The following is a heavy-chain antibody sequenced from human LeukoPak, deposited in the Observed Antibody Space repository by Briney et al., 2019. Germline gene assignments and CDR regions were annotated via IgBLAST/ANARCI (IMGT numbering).Heavy chain of an antibody. V-gene: IGHV3-74*01. J-gene: IGHJ4*02. Sequence: GGSLTLSCGVSGFTFGYFWMHWVRQAPGKGLVWVSRISSYGNITSHADSVKGRFTVSRDNAKNTLYLQMSSLRVEDTAVYYCVRSVNGSFDYWGQGTLVTVSS. CDR3: VRSVNGSFDY. CDR1: GFTFGYFW. D-gene: IGHD5/OR15-5a*01. CDR2: ISSYGNIT.